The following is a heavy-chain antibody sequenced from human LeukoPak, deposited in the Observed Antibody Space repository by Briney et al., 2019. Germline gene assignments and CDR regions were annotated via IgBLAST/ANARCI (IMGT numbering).Heavy chain of an antibody. CDR1: GGSISSSSYY. CDR3: ARHVHDFWSGYYYYYYYMDV. V-gene: IGHV4-39*01. Sequence: QPSETLSLTCTVSGGSISSSSYYWGWIRPPPGKGLEWIGSIYYSGSTYYNPSLKSRVTISVDTSKNQFSLKLSSVTAADTAVYYCARHVHDFWSGYYYYYYYMDVWGKGTTVTVSS. J-gene: IGHJ6*03. D-gene: IGHD3-3*01. CDR2: IYYSGST.